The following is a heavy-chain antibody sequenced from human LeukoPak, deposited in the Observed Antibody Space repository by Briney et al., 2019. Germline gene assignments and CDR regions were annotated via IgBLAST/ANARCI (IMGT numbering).Heavy chain of an antibody. D-gene: IGHD2-8*02. Sequence: PGGSLRLSCTASGFSFSNYPMSWVRQAPGKGLEWVSACSTGGTTFYTDSVKGRFTFSRDDSKNTLYLQMNSLRDEDTAVYFCAKMYSQTFRTGNYAMDVWGQGTTVTVS. CDR1: GFSFSNYP. J-gene: IGHJ6*02. V-gene: IGHV3-23*01. CDR2: CSTGGTT. CDR3: AKMYSQTFRTGNYAMDV.